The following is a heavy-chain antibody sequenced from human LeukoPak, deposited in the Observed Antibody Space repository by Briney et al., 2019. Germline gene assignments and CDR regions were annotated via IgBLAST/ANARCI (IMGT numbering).Heavy chain of an antibody. CDR3: AKHRSGIAASGSNY. CDR2: FSGSGGDSGGST. J-gene: IGHJ4*02. CDR1: GFTFSSFA. Sequence: GGSLRLSCAASGFTFSSFAMTWVRRAPGKGLGWVSVSLFSGSGGDSGGSTYYADSVKGRFTISRDDSNNTLYLQMSSLRVEDTAVYYCAKHRSGIAASGSNYWGQGALVSVSS. D-gene: IGHD6-13*01. V-gene: IGHV3-23*01.